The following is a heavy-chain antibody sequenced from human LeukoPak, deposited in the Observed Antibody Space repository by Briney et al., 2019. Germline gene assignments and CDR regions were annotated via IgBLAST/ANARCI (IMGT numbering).Heavy chain of an antibody. CDR2: MNPNSGNT. J-gene: IGHJ4*02. CDR3: ATGTTHDFDY. D-gene: IGHD1-7*01. Sequence: ASVKVSCKVCGYTLTELSMHWVRQATGQGLEWMGWMNPNSGNTGYAQKFQGRVTMTRNTSISTAYMELSSLRSEDTAVYYCATGTTHDFDYWGQGTLVTVSS. CDR1: GYTLTELS. V-gene: IGHV1-8*01.